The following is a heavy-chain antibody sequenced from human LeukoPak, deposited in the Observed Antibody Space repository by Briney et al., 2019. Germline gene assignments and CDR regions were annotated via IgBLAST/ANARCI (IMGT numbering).Heavy chain of an antibody. D-gene: IGHD5-18*01. CDR2: ISTDGSST. V-gene: IGHV3-74*01. Sequence: GGSLRLSCAASGSTFSSYWMQWVRQAPGKGLVWVSRISTDGSSTTYADSVKGRFTISRDNAKDTLYLQMNSLRAEDTAVYYCARIGGYSYQYYFDYWGQGTLVTVSS. CDR1: GSTFSSYW. J-gene: IGHJ4*02. CDR3: ARIGGYSYQYYFDY.